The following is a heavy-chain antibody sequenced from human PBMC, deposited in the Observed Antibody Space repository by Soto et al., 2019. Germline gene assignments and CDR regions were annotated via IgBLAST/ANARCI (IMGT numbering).Heavy chain of an antibody. V-gene: IGHV1-58*01. CDR3: AADTKIAVAGTV. Sequence: ASVKVSCKASGFTFTSSAVQWVRQARGQRLEWIGWIVVGSGNTNYAQKFQERVTITRDMSTSTAYMELSSLRSEDTAVYYCAADTKIAVAGTVWGQGTLVTVSS. CDR2: IVVGSGNT. D-gene: IGHD6-19*01. CDR1: GFTFTSSA. J-gene: IGHJ4*02.